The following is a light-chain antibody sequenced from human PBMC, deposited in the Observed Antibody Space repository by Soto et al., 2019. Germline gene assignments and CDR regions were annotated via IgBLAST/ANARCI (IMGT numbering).Light chain of an antibody. J-gene: IGKJ4*01. CDR1: PSISSW. V-gene: IGKV1-5*01. Sequence: DIQMTRSPSTLSASVGDRVTITCRASPSISSWFAWYQQQQGTAHKPLIYDAYSLESETPSRFSGRRSGTEFALTIASVQPEDFATYYCQQYSSYSPLTFGGGTKVDIK. CDR3: QQYSSYSPLT. CDR2: DAY.